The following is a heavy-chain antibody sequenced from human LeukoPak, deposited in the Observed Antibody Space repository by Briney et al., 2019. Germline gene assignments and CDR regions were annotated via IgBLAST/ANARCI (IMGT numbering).Heavy chain of an antibody. V-gene: IGHV3-23*01. CDR1: GFTFSSYA. Sequence: GRSLRLSCAASGFTFSSYAMSWVRPAPGRGLEWVSAITAGGAGTYYANSVKGRFTISRDSSKNTLYLQLNSLRDEDTAVYFCAKDTYCGSTGCSRGYFDYWGQGTLVTVSS. D-gene: IGHD2-2*01. CDR3: AKDTYCGSTGCSRGYFDY. CDR2: ITAGGAGT. J-gene: IGHJ4*02.